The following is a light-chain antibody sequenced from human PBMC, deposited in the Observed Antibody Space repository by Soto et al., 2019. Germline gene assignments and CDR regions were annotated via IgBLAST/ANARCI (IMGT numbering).Light chain of an antibody. V-gene: IGKV4-1*01. J-gene: IGKJ2*01. CDR3: QQYYSTLLGYT. CDR1: QSVLYSSNNKNY. Sequence: DIVMTQSPDSLAVSLGERATINCKSSQSVLYSSNNKNYLAWYQQKPGQPPKLLIYWASTRESGVPDRFSGSGSGTDFPLTISSLQAEDVAVYYCQQYYSTLLGYTFGQGTKLEIK. CDR2: WAS.